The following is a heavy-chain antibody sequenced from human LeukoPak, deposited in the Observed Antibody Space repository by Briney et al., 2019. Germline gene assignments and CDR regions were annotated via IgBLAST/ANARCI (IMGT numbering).Heavy chain of an antibody. CDR2: IYYSGST. J-gene: IGHJ4*02. D-gene: IGHD2-15*01. V-gene: IGHV4-59*08. CDR1: GGSISSYY. Sequence: SETLSLTCTVSGGSISSYYWSWIRQPPGKGLEWIGYIYYSGSTNYNPSLKRRVTISLDTSKNQFSLKLSSVTAADTAVYYCARSGSYAAAGDYWGQGTLVTVSS. CDR3: ARSGSYAAAGDY.